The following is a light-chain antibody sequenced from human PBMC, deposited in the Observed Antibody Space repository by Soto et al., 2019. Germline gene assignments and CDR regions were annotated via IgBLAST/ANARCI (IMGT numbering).Light chain of an antibody. Sequence: EVVMTQSPDSLSVSPGERATLSCRASQSFSSNLAWYQQKLGQAPRLLIYGASTRATGISARFSGSGSGTELTLTISSLQSEDFAIYYCQQYKNWPRTFGQGTKVDIK. J-gene: IGKJ1*01. CDR3: QQYKNWPRT. CDR2: GAS. V-gene: IGKV3-15*01. CDR1: QSFSSN.